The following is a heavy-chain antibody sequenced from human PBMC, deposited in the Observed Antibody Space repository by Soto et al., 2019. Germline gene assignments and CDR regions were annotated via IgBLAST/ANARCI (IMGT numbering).Heavy chain of an antibody. CDR2: INPSGGST. D-gene: IGHD5-12*01. V-gene: IGHV1-46*01. Sequence: GASVKVSCKASGYTFTSYYMHWARQAPGQGLEWMGIINPSGGSTSYAQKFQGRVTMTRDTSTSTVYMELSSLRSEDTAVYYCARDAGGEMATIAFYFDYWGQGTLVTVSS. J-gene: IGHJ4*02. CDR3: ARDAGGEMATIAFYFDY. CDR1: GYTFTSYY.